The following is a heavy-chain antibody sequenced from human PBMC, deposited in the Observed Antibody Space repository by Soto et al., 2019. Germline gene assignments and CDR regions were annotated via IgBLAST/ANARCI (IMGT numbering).Heavy chain of an antibody. J-gene: IGHJ5*02. Sequence: SETLSLTCAVYGGSFSGYYWSWIRQPPGKGLEWIGEINHSGSTNYNPSLKSRVTISVDTSKNQFSLKLSSVTAADTAVYYCASGGYCSSTSCYARQGWFDPWGQGTLVTVSS. D-gene: IGHD2-2*01. CDR1: GGSFSGYY. CDR2: INHSGST. V-gene: IGHV4-34*01. CDR3: ASGGYCSSTSCYARQGWFDP.